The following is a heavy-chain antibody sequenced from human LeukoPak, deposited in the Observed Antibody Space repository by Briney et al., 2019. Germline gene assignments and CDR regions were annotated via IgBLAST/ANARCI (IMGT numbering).Heavy chain of an antibody. J-gene: IGHJ6*02. CDR2: ISGSGGST. V-gene: IGHV3-23*01. Sequence: GGSLRLSCAASGFTFSSYAMSWVRQAPGKGLEWVSAISGSGGSTYYADSVKGRFTISRDNSKSTLYLQMNSLRAEDTAVYYCAGCSSFYYYYGMDVWGQGTTVTVSS. CDR3: AGCSSFYYYYGMDV. D-gene: IGHD6-19*01. CDR1: GFTFSSYA.